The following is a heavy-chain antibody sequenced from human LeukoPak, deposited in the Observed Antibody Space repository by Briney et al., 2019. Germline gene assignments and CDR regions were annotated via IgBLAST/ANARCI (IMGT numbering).Heavy chain of an antibody. CDR1: GGSINSGGYF. CDR3: ARDAAKAQLAYFDY. V-gene: IGHV4-31*03. J-gene: IGHJ4*02. Sequence: SQTLSLTCTVSGGSINSGGYFWSWIRQHPGKGLEWIGYIYYSGSTYYNPSLKSRVTISIDTSKNQFSLKLSSVTAADTAVYYCARDAAKAQLAYFDYWGQGTLVTVSS. CDR2: IYYSGST. D-gene: IGHD6-13*01.